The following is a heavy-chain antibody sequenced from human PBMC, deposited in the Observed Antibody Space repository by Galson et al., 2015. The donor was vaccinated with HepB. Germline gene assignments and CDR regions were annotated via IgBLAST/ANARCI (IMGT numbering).Heavy chain of an antibody. CDR2: ISWNSGSI. V-gene: IGHV3-9*01. CDR3: AKTAGGTVLGDGYNPSFDY. J-gene: IGHJ4*02. D-gene: IGHD5-24*01. Sequence: SLRLSCAASGFTFDDYAMHWVRRAPGKGLEWVSGISWNSGSIGYADSVKGRFTISRDNAKNSLYLQMNSLRAEDTALYYCAKTAGGTVLGDGYNPSFDYWGQGTLVTVSS. CDR1: GFTFDDYA.